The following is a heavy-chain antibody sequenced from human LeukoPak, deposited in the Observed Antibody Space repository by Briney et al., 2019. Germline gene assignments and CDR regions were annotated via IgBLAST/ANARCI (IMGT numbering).Heavy chain of an antibody. Sequence: ASVKVSCKASGYTFTTYGITWARQAPGQGLEWMGWISNYNGNTKYAQKFQDRVTMTTHTSTSTVYMELRSLRSDDTAVYYCARDRDWNLDYWGQGTLVTVSS. J-gene: IGHJ4*02. V-gene: IGHV1-18*01. D-gene: IGHD1-1*01. CDR2: ISNYNGNT. CDR3: ARDRDWNLDY. CDR1: GYTFTTYG.